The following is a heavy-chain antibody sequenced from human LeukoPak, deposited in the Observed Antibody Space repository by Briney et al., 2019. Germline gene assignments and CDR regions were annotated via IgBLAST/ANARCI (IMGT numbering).Heavy chain of an antibody. CDR1: GFTFSSYW. D-gene: IGHD6-19*01. J-gene: IGHJ4*02. Sequence: GGSLRLSCAASGFTFSSYWMSWVRQAPGKGLEWVANIKKDGSEKYYVGSAEGRFTISRDNAKNSLYLQMNSLRAEDSAVYYCASAHSSGWYKSDYWGQGTLVTVSS. CDR2: IKKDGSEK. CDR3: ASAHSSGWYKSDY. V-gene: IGHV3-7*01.